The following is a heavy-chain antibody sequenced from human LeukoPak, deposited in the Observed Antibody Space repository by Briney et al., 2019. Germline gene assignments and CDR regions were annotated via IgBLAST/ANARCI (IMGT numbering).Heavy chain of an antibody. Sequence: GRSLRLSCAASGFTCDDYAMHWVRQAPGKGLEWVSGISWNSGSIGYADSVKGRFTISRDNAKNSLYLHMNSLRAEDMDLYYYAIDRGPMGLYYFDYWGQGTLVTVSS. CDR2: ISWNSGSI. V-gene: IGHV3-9*03. CDR1: GFTCDDYA. J-gene: IGHJ4*02. CDR3: AIDRGPMGLYYFDY.